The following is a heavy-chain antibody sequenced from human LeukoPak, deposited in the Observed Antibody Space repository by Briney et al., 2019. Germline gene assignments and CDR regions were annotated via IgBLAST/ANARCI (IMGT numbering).Heavy chain of an antibody. CDR3: ARGDRYVYGMDV. CDR2: IYYSGST. CDR1: GGSTSSGDYY. J-gene: IGHJ6*04. V-gene: IGHV4-30-4*01. Sequence: SQTLSLTCTVSGGSTSSGDYYWSWIRQPPGKGLEWIGYIYYSGSTYYNPSLKSRVTISVDTSKNQFSLKLSSVTAADTAVYYCARGDRYVYGMDVWGKGTTVTVSS. D-gene: IGHD3-16*01.